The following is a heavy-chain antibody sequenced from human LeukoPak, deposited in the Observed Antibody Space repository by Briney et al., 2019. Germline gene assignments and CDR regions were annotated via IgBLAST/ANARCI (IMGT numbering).Heavy chain of an antibody. CDR3: ASSSTVTTEDAFDI. CDR2: IWYDGSNK. CDR1: GFTFSSYV. V-gene: IGHV3-33*01. J-gene: IGHJ3*02. D-gene: IGHD4-17*01. Sequence: GGSLRLPCAASGFTFSSYVMHWVRQAPGKGLEWVAVIWYDGSNKYYADSVKGRFTISRDNSKNTLYLQMNSLRAEDTAVYYCASSSTVTTEDAFDIWGQGTMVTVSS.